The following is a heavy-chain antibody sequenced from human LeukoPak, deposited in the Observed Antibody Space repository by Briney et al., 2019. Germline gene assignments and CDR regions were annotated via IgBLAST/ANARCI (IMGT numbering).Heavy chain of an antibody. V-gene: IGHV4-39*01. CDR3: ARQVAVAGPRLDY. J-gene: IGHJ4*02. Sequence: SETLSLTCTVSGGSISSSSYYGGWVRQPPGKGLEWIGSIYYSGSTYYNPSLKSRVTISVDTSKNQFSLKLSSVTAADTAVYYCARQVAVAGPRLDYWGQGTLVTVSS. CDR2: IYYSGST. D-gene: IGHD6-19*01. CDR1: GGSISSSSYY.